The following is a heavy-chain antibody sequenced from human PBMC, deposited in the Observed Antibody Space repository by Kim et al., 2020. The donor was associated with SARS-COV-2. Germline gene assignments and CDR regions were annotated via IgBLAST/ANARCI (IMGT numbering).Heavy chain of an antibody. CDR1: GGSISSDTYC. Sequence: SETLSLTCSVSGGSISSDTYCWGWIRQPPGKGLEWLATVYYGGTTRYNPSLRSRLTISTDMSQNQFSLSLTSVSAADTAVYYCARHYYDGSGTYSPFAYWGQGILVTVSA. CDR2: VYYGGTT. CDR3: ARHYYDGSGTYSPFAY. J-gene: IGHJ4*02. D-gene: IGHD3-10*01. V-gene: IGHV4-39*01.